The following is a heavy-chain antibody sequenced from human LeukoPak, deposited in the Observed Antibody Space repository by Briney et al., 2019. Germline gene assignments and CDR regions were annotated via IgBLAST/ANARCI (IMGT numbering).Heavy chain of an antibody. J-gene: IGHJ5*02. D-gene: IGHD6-19*01. CDR1: GFTFNSYA. CDR3: ARGGGIAVLGWLDP. Sequence: GGSLRLSCAASGFTFNSYAMNWVRQAPGMGLEWVSTISGTGFTTYYAESLKGRFTISRDNSRDTLYLQMNSQRAEDTAVYYCARGGGIAVLGWLDPWGQGTPVTVSS. V-gene: IGHV3-23*01. CDR2: ISGTGFTT.